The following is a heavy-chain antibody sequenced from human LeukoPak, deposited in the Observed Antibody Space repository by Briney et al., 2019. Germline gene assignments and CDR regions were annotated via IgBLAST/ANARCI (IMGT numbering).Heavy chain of an antibody. CDR1: GGSFSGYY. D-gene: IGHD6-19*01. V-gene: IGHV4-34*01. CDR3: ASRSSGWSLYYFDY. Sequence: PSETLSLTCAVYGGSFSGYYWSWIRQPPGKGLEWIGEINHSGSTNYNPSLKSRVTISVDTSKSQFSLKLSSVTAADTAVYYCASRSSGWSLYYFDYWGQGTLVTVSS. J-gene: IGHJ4*02. CDR2: INHSGST.